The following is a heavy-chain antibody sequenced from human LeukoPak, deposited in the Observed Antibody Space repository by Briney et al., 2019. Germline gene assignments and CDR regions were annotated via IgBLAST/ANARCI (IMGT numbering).Heavy chain of an antibody. CDR2: IIPIFGTA. CDR1: GGTFSSYA. D-gene: IGHD3-16*02. V-gene: IGHV1-69*06. Sequence: SVKVSCKASGGTFSSYAISWVRQAPGQGLEWMGGIIPIFGTANYAQKFQGRVTITADKSTSTAYMELSSLRSEDTAVYYCARVSMITFGGVIDMGGYYFDYWGQGTLVTVSS. CDR3: ARVSMITFGGVIDMGGYYFDY. J-gene: IGHJ4*02.